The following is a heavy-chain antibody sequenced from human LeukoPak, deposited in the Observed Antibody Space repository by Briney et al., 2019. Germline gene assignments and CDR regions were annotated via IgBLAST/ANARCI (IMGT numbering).Heavy chain of an antibody. D-gene: IGHD4-17*01. CDR1: GFTVSSNY. CDR2: IYSGGST. Sequence: GGSLRLSCAASGFTVSSNYMSWVRQAPGKGLEWVSVIYSGGSTYYADSVKGRFTISRDNSKNTLYLQMNRLRAEDTAVYYCARDLMTTSVTRMDVWGQGTTVTVSS. V-gene: IGHV3-66*02. J-gene: IGHJ6*02. CDR3: ARDLMTTSVTRMDV.